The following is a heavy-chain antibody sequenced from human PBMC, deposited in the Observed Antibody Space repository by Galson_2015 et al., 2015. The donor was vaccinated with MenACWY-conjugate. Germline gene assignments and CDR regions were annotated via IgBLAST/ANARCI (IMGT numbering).Heavy chain of an antibody. CDR3: ARWQYSITFYVHDY. CDR1: GYIFTTYA. Sequence: SVKVSCKASGYIFTTYAIHWVRQAPGQRLEWVGCINTGGGNTKYSHKMQGRLTITRDASASTAYMDLSSLTSEDTAVYYCARWQYSITFYVHDYWGQGTLVTVSS. J-gene: IGHJ4*02. CDR2: INTGGGNT. V-gene: IGHV1-3*04. D-gene: IGHD6-6*01.